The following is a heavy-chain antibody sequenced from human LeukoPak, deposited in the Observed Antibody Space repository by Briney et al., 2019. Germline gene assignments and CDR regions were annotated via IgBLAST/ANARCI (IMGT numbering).Heavy chain of an antibody. V-gene: IGHV1-2*02. CDR2: INLNSGDT. D-gene: IGHD1-26*01. J-gene: IGHJ4*02. Sequence: ASVKVSCKASGYTFTGYYMHWVRQAPGQGLEWMGWINLNSGDTNYGQKFQGRVTMTRDTSISTAYMEVRRLRSDDTAVYFCARGSYSASDYWGQGTLVTVSS. CDR1: GYTFTGYY. CDR3: ARGSYSASDY.